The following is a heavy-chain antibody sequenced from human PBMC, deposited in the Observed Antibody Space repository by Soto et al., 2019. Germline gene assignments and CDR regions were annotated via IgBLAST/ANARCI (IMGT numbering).Heavy chain of an antibody. V-gene: IGHV4-34*01. J-gene: IGHJ4*02. CDR3: ARGHGRFAH. CDR2: INHSGFT. CDR1: GGSFTGYY. Sequence: QLQLHQSGAGLLKPSETLSLTCDVSGGSFTGYYWSWIRQPPGPGLEWIGEINHSGFTNYNPSLTGRVTISLDTSKSQFSLKLKSLTAADTAFYFCARGHGRFAHWGQGTLVTVSS.